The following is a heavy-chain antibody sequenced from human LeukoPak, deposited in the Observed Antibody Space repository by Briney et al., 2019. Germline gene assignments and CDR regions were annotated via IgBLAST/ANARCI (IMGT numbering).Heavy chain of an antibody. Sequence: SETLSLTXAVSGYSITSGYYWGWLRQPPGKGLEWIGSIYHSGSTYYNPSLKTRVTMSVDTSKNQFSLKLSSVTAADTAVYYCARLYLRDHCTSTSCYGLYFDYWGQGTLVTVSS. J-gene: IGHJ4*02. CDR2: IYHSGST. CDR1: GYSITSGYY. CDR3: ARLYLRDHCTSTSCYGLYFDY. V-gene: IGHV4-38-2*01. D-gene: IGHD2-2*01.